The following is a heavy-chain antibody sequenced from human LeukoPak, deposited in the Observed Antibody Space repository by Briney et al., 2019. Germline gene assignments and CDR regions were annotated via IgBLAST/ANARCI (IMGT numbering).Heavy chain of an antibody. CDR3: AKGLSTWNTVTTPDY. J-gene: IGHJ4*02. Sequence: ASVKVSCKASGYTFTSYYMHWVRQAPGQGLGWMGIINPSGGSTSYAQKFQGRVTMTRDTSTSTVYMELSSLRSEDAAVYYCAKGLSTWNTVTTPDYWGQGTLVTVSS. V-gene: IGHV1-46*01. CDR1: GYTFTSYY. CDR2: INPSGGST. D-gene: IGHD4-17*01.